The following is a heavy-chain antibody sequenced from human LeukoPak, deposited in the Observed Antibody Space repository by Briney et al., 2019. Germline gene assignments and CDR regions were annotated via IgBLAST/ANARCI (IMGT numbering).Heavy chain of an antibody. Sequence: SETLSLTCTVSGGSISSGDYYWSWIRQPPGKGLEWLGSIYYSGSTYYNPSLKSRVTISVDTSKNQFSLKLSSVTAADTAVYYCARPPKYCSGGTCSQNGFDPWGQGTLVTVSS. CDR1: GGSISSGDYY. V-gene: IGHV4-39*01. D-gene: IGHD2-15*01. CDR2: IYYSGST. J-gene: IGHJ5*02. CDR3: ARPPKYCSGGTCSQNGFDP.